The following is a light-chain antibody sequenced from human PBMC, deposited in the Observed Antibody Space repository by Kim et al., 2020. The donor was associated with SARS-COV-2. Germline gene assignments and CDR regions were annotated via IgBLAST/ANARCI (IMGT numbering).Light chain of an antibody. CDR2: AAS. Sequence: DIQMTQSPSSLSASVGDRVTITCRASQSINSYLNWYQQKPGKAPKLLIYAASSLQSGVPSRFSGSGSGTDFTLTISSLQPEDFATYYCQQSYSTLWTFGQETKVDIK. CDR1: QSINSY. J-gene: IGKJ1*01. V-gene: IGKV1-39*01. CDR3: QQSYSTLWT.